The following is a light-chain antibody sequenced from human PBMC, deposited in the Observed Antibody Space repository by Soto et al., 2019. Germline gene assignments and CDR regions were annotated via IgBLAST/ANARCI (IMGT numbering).Light chain of an antibody. V-gene: IGLV2-14*01. CDR2: DVS. J-gene: IGLJ1*01. CDR3: SSYTRSSTSV. Sequence: HSVLKKASSVLGTPGEATTISCTGNNSDVGGYNYVSWYQQHPGKAPKLMIYDVSNRPSGVSNRFSGSKSGNTASLTISGLQAEDEADYYCSSYTRSSTSVFVTATKITDL. CDR1: NSDVGGYNY.